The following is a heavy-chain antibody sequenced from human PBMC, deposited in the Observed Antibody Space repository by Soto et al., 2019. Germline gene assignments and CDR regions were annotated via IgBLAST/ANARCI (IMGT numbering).Heavy chain of an antibody. J-gene: IGHJ6*03. CDR2: ISSSSSYI. V-gene: IGHV3-21*01. D-gene: IGHD4-17*01. CDR1: GFTFSIYS. CDR3: ARDSMTTVISYYYYYMDV. Sequence: PGGSLRLSCAASGFTFSIYSMNWVRQAPGKGLEWVSSISSSSSYIYYADSVKGRFTISRDNAKNSLYLQMNSLRAEDTAVYYCARDSMTTVISYYYYYMDVWGKGTTVTVSS.